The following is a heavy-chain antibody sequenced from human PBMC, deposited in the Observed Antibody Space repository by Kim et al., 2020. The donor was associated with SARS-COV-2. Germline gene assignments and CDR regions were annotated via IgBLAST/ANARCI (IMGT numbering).Heavy chain of an antibody. CDR1: GFTVSDYY. D-gene: IGHD4-4*01. CDR3: ARARSNQSYYYYYYMDV. J-gene: IGHJ6*03. V-gene: IGHV3-11*01. Sequence: GGSLRLSCAASGFTVSDYYMSWIRQAPGKGLEWVSYISSSGSTIYYADSVKGRFTISRDNAKNSLYLQMNSLRAEDTAVYYCARARSNQSYYYYYYMDVWGKGTTVTVSS. CDR2: ISSSGSTI.